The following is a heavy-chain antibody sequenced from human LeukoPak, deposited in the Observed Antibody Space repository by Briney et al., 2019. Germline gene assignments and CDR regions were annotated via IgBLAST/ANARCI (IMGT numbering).Heavy chain of an antibody. CDR2: ISSGTINHS. Sequence: PGGTLRLSCKASGFIFGDYYMNWIRQAPGKGLECLSYISSGTINHSNYADSVKGRFTISRDNAKNSLYLQMNSLRAEDTAVYYCARSTVTRQYYFDYWGQGTLVTVSS. CDR3: ARSTVTRQYYFDY. CDR1: GFIFGDYY. D-gene: IGHD4-17*01. J-gene: IGHJ4*02. V-gene: IGHV3-11*03.